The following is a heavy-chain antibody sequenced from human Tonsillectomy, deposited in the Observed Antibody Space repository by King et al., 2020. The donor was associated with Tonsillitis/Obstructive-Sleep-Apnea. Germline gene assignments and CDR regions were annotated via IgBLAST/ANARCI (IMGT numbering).Heavy chain of an antibody. V-gene: IGHV3-30*04. CDR1: GFTFSDYA. Sequence: VQLVESGGRVVQPGRSLRLSCAASGFTFSDYARHWVRQAPGKGLEWVAVISYDGSSKYYVDSVKGRFNISRDISKNTLYLPMNSLRTEDTAVYYCARGSRESRCYYSTNLLIFFYACGHGTLLTVSS. J-gene: IGHJ5*01. CDR2: ISYDGSSK. D-gene: IGHD2-15*01. CDR3: ARGSRESRCYYSTNLLIFFYA.